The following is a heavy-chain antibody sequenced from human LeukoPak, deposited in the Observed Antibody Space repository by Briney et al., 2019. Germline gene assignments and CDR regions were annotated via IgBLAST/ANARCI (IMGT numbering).Heavy chain of an antibody. V-gene: IGHV3-21*01. J-gene: IGHJ6*04. CDR3: ARVWEYFSGCSCYENYYGMDV. CDR2: ISSSSSYI. Sequence: GGSLRLSCAASGFTFSSYSMNWVRQAPGKGLEWVSSISSSSSYIYYADSVKGRFTIPRDNAKNSLYLQMNSLRAEDTAVYYCARVWEYFSGCSCYENYYGMDVWGKGTTVTVS. CDR1: GFTFSSYS. D-gene: IGHD2-15*01.